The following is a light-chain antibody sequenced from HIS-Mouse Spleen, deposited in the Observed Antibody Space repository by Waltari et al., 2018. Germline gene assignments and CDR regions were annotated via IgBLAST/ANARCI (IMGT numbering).Light chain of an antibody. V-gene: IGKV2-28*01. CDR2: LGS. CDR3: MQALQTPFT. J-gene: IGKJ3*01. CDR1: QSLLHSNGYNY. Sequence: DMVMTESPLSLPVTPGEPASISSSTSQSLLHSNGYNYSDWYLQKPGQSPQLLIYLGSNRASGVPDRFSGSGSGTDFTLKISRVEAEDVGVYYCMQALQTPFTFGPGTKVDIK.